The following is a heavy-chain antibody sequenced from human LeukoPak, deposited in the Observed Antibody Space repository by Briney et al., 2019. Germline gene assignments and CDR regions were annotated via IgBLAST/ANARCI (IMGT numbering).Heavy chain of an antibody. V-gene: IGHV4-4*07. CDR2: IHTSGST. CDR3: AREGEGYSSSSTPDYYYYMDV. CDR1: GGSISSYY. D-gene: IGHD6-6*01. Sequence: PSETLSLTCTVSGGSISSYYWNWIRQPAGKGLEWIGRIHTSGSTNYNPSLKSRVTISVDTPKNQFSLKLNSVTAADTAVYYCAREGEGYSSSSTPDYYYYMDVWGKGTTVTVSS. J-gene: IGHJ6*03.